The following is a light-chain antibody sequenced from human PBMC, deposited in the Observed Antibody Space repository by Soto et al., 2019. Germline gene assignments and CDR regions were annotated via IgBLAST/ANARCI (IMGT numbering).Light chain of an antibody. CDR2: GNS. J-gene: IGLJ1*01. V-gene: IGLV1-40*01. CDR1: SSNIGAGYD. Sequence: QSVLTQTPSASGTPGQRVTISCTGSSSNIGAGYDLHWYQQLPGTAPKLLLYGNSNRPSGVPDRFSGSKSGTSASLAITGLQAEDEADYYCQSYDSSLSAYVFGTGTKVTVL. CDR3: QSYDSSLSAYV.